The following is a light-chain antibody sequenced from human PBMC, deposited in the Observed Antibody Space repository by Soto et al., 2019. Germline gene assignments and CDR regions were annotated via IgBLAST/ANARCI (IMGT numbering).Light chain of an antibody. CDR3: MQGTLRPPT. V-gene: IGKV2-30*01. CDR2: KVS. Sequence: DVVMTQSPLSLPVTLGQPASISCRSSQSLVSTDGNTYLNWFQHRPGQSPRRLIYKVSVRNSGVPDRFSGSGSGTDFTLEISRVEAEDVGIYYCMQGTLRPPTFGQGTKVDIK. CDR1: QSLVSTDGNTY. J-gene: IGKJ1*01.